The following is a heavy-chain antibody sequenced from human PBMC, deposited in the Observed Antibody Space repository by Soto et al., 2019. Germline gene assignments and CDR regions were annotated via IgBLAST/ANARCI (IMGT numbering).Heavy chain of an antibody. CDR1: GFTFSSYA. V-gene: IGHV1-69*01. CDR3: ARESQSVGPRYMDV. CDR2: ISTIVGTA. Sequence: QVQLVQSGAEVKKPGSSVKVSCKASGFTFSSYAISWVRQAPGQGLEWMGGISTIVGTANYAQQFQGRVTITADESKSTAYMEQSSLRAEDTAVYYWARESQSVGPRYMDVWGQGTTVTVSS. J-gene: IGHJ6*02. D-gene: IGHD2-15*01.